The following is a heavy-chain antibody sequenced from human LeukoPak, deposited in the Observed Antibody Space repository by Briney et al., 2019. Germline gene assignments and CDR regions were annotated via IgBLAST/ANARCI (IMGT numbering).Heavy chain of an antibody. CDR3: ARDNCSGGSCIHATYYYGMDV. J-gene: IGHJ6*02. CDR1: GGPISASGYY. Sequence: RPSDTLSLTCTVSGGPISASGYYWGWVRQPPGKGLEWIGSVFYSGSTFYNPSLKSRVSMSVDTSKTQFSLELTSVTAADTAVYYCARDNCSGGSCIHATYYYGMDVWGQGTTVTVSS. D-gene: IGHD2-15*01. V-gene: IGHV4-39*07. CDR2: VFYSGST.